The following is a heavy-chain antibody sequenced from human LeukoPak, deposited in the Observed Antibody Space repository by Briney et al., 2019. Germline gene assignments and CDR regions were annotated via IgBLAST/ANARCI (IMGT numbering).Heavy chain of an antibody. CDR2: INAGNGNT. Sequence: ASVKVSCKASGYTFTNYAMQWVRQAPGQRLEWMGWINAGNGNTKYSQKFQGRVTINRDTSASIAYMKLSSLRSEDTAVYYCARDRGVTMVRGVIDSFDYWSQGTLVTVSS. CDR1: GYTFTNYA. J-gene: IGHJ4*02. D-gene: IGHD3-10*01. V-gene: IGHV1-3*01. CDR3: ARDRGVTMVRGVIDSFDY.